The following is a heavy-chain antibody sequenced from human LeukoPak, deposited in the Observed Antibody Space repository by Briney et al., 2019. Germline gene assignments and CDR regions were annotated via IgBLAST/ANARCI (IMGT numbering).Heavy chain of an antibody. J-gene: IGHJ3*02. CDR3: ARGRPIHLWADAFDI. Sequence: PSETLSLTCAVYVGSFSGYYWTWIRQPPGTGLKGIGGINHTRITNYNPSLKSRVTISVDTSKNQFSLKLSSVTAADTAVYYCARGRPIHLWADAFDIWGQGTMVTVSS. D-gene: IGHD5-18*01. CDR1: VGSFSGYY. V-gene: IGHV4-34*01. CDR2: INHTRIT.